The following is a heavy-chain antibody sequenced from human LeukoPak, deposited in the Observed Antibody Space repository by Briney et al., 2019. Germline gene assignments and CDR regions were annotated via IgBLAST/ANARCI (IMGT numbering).Heavy chain of an antibody. Sequence: SETLSLTCTVSGGTISSYYWNWIRQPPGKGLEWIGYIHYSGSTKYNPSLKSRVTISVDTSKNQFSLKLGSVTAADTAVYYCARWYSSGWAFDYWGQGTLVTVSS. CDR1: GGTISSYY. CDR3: ARWYSSGWAFDY. CDR2: IHYSGST. J-gene: IGHJ4*02. V-gene: IGHV4-59*08. D-gene: IGHD6-19*01.